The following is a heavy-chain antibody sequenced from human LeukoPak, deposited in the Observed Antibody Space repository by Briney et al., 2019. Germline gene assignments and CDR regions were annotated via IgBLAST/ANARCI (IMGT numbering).Heavy chain of an antibody. J-gene: IGHJ6*02. Sequence: ASVKVSCKASGYTFNSYDINWLRQATGPGLEWMGWMNPNSGNTGYAQKFQGRVTMTRNTSISTAYMELSSLRSEDTAVYYCARGITVAGYYYYGMDVWGQGTTVTVSS. D-gene: IGHD6-19*01. CDR1: GYTFNSYD. CDR3: ARGITVAGYYYYGMDV. V-gene: IGHV1-8*01. CDR2: MNPNSGNT.